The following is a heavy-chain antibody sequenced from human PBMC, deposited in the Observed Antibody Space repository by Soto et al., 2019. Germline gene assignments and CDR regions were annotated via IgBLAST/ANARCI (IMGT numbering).Heavy chain of an antibody. CDR3: AREGITIKGVMDV. CDR1: GYTFTGYY. Sequence: QVQLVQSGAEVKKPGASVKVSCKASGYTFTGYYMHWVRQAPGQGLEWMGWINPNSGGTNYAQKFQGWVTMTRDTSISTAYMELSRLRSDDTDVDYWAREGITIKGVMDVWGQGTTVTVSS. CDR2: INPNSGGT. V-gene: IGHV1-2*04. D-gene: IGHD3-10*01. J-gene: IGHJ6*02.